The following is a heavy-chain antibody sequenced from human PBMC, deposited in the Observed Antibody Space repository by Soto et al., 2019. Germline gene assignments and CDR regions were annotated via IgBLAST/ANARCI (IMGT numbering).Heavy chain of an antibody. CDR2: IDHDGST. Sequence: EVQLVESGGGLVQPGGSLRLSCAASGFTFSNYWMHGVRQAPGKGLAWVARIDHDGSTDYAGSVRGRFTVSRDNAESMLYLHMNSLRDDDTALYYCVRDSHGDYWGQGTLVTVSS. J-gene: IGHJ4*02. CDR3: VRDSHGDY. V-gene: IGHV3-74*01. CDR1: GFTFSNYW.